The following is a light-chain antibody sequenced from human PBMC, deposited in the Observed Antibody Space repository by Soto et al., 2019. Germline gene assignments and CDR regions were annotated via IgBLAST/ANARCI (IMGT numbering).Light chain of an antibody. CDR2: DDT. V-gene: IGLV3-21*02. CDR1: KVGSKS. CDR3: QVWESSSNQYV. Sequence: SYELTQPPSVSVSPGQTARISCGGNKVGSKSVHWYQQKPGQAPVLVVHDDTDRPSGIPERFSGSKSVNTATLIISRVEVGDEADYYCQVWESSSNQYVFGIGTKVTVL. J-gene: IGLJ1*01.